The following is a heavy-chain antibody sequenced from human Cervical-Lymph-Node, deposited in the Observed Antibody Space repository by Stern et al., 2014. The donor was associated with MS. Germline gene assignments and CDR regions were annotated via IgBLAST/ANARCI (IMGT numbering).Heavy chain of an antibody. V-gene: IGHV3-48*02. J-gene: IGHJ4*02. D-gene: IGHD4-17*01. CDR3: VRATVSGYFDY. CDR2: ISSGSGTI. Sequence: EVPLVESEGGMVQPGGSLRLSCRGSGFTFANYYMNWVRQAPGKGLEWVSYISSGSGTIYYADSVKGRFTISRDNAESSVYLQMNSLRDGDTAVYYCVRATVSGYFDYWGQGTLVTVSS. CDR1: GFTFANYY.